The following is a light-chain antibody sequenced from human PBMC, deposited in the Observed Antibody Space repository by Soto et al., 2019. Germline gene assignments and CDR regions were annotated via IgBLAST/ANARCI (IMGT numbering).Light chain of an antibody. CDR3: QQYNNYSRT. V-gene: IGKV1-5*03. Sequence: DIQMTQFPSTLSASVGDRVTITCRASQSISSWLAWYQQKPGKAPRFLMYKASTLERGVPSRFSGSGSGTDFTRTISSLQPDDFATYYCQQYNNYSRTFGQGTRVEIK. CDR2: KAS. CDR1: QSISSW. J-gene: IGKJ1*01.